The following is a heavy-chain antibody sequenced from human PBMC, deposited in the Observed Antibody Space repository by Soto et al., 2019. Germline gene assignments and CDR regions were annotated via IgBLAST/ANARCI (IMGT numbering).Heavy chain of an antibody. D-gene: IGHD1-26*01. Sequence: EVQLVESGGGLVHPGGSLRLSCATSGFTFSDHYIDWVRQAPGKGLEWVGRIRNKVNSYSTEYAASVKGRFTISRDDSKSSLNLQMNSLKSEDSAVYFCASSGSYRPFDYWGPGALVTVSS. CDR1: GFTFSDHY. CDR2: IRNKVNSYST. CDR3: ASSGSYRPFDY. J-gene: IGHJ4*02. V-gene: IGHV3-72*01.